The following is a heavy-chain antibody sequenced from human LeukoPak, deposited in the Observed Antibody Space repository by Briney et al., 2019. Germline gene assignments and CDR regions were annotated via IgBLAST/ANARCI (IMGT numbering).Heavy chain of an antibody. J-gene: IGHJ5*02. Sequence: SETLSLTCTVSGGSISSDYRNWLRQPPGKGLEWIGYIYYSGITNYNPSLKSRVTISLDTSKNQFSLKLSSVTAADTAVYYCARQSQGYCSSTNCHSWFDPWGQGTLVTVSS. CDR3: ARQSQGYCSSTNCHSWFDP. CDR2: IYYSGIT. CDR1: GGSISSDY. V-gene: IGHV4-59*08. D-gene: IGHD2-2*01.